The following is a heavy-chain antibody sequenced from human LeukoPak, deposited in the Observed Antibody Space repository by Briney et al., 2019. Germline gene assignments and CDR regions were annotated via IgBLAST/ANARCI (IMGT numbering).Heavy chain of an antibody. CDR3: AKMAGDRNCYYYYMDV. D-gene: IGHD6-19*01. CDR2: ISGSGGST. V-gene: IGHV3-23*01. J-gene: IGHJ6*03. Sequence: GGSLRLSCAASGFTFSSYAMSWVRQAPGKGLEWVSAISGSGGSTYYADSVKGRFTISRDNSKNTLYLQMNSLRAEDTAVYYCAKMAGDRNCYYYYMDVWGKGTTVTVSS. CDR1: GFTFSSYA.